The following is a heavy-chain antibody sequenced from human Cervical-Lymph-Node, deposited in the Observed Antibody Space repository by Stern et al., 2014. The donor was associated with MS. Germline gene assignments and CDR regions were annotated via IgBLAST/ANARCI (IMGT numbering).Heavy chain of an antibody. CDR2: INTSGGST. J-gene: IGHJ4*02. CDR3: ARGDCSSTSCYLVYYFDY. CDR1: GYTFTSYY. V-gene: IGHV1-46*01. Sequence: VQLVQSGAEVKKPGASVKVSCKASGYTFTSYYMHWVRQAPGQGLEWMGIINTSGGSTSYAQKFQGRVTMTRDTSTSTVYMELSSLRSEDTAVYYCARGDCSSTSCYLVYYFDYWGQGTLVTVSS. D-gene: IGHD2-2*01.